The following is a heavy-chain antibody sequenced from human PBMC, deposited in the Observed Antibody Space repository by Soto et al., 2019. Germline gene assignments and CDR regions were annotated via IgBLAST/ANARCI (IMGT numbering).Heavy chain of an antibody. CDR1: GFSFSDSY. CDR2: ISGSSITI. J-gene: IGHJ4*02. CDR3: ARFLGGIPARPFDY. V-gene: IGHV3-11*01. Sequence: QVQLVESGGGLLKPGGSVRLSCAASGFSFSDSYMSWVRQAPGKGLEWVSYISGSSITISHADSVKGRFTISRDNGKNSVYLQMDSLRAEDTAVYYCARFLGGIPARPFDYWGQGTLVTVSS. D-gene: IGHD6-6*01.